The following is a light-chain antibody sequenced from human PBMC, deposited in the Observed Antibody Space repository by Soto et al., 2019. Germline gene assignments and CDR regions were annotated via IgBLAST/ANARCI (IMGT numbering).Light chain of an antibody. CDR3: QQYNNWPPIT. V-gene: IGKV3-15*01. CDR2: GSS. Sequence: EIVMKQSPATLSVSPGERDTLSCRASQSVSSNLAWYQQKPGQAPRLLIYGSSTRATGIPARFSGSGSGTEFTLTISSLQSEDFPLYYCQQYNNWPPITFGPWTKVDIK. CDR1: QSVSSN. J-gene: IGKJ3*01.